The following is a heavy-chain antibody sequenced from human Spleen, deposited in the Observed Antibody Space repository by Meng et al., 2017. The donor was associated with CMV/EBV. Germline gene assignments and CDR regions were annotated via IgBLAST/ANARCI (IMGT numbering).Heavy chain of an antibody. J-gene: IGHJ5*02. D-gene: IGHD6-19*01. CDR1: GYDFTTYD. CDR3: MRRNSIAVAGAWFDP. V-gene: IGHV1-8*01. CDR2: MNPNSGDT. Sequence: ASVKVSCKASGYDFTTYDINWVRRATGQGLEWMGWMNPNSGDTGSAQKFQGRVSMTRSTSISTAYMELRSLRYDDTAIYYCMRRNSIAVAGAWFDPWGQGTLVTVSS.